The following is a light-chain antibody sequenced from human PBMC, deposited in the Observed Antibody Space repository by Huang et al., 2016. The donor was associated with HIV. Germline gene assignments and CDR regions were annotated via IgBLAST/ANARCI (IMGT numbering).Light chain of an antibody. CDR2: GAS. Sequence: DIQMTQSPSSLSASVGDRVTITCRASQSIRSYLNWYQQKPGKAPKLLIYGASSLQSGVPSGFSGSGSGTDFTLTISSLQPEDFATYYCQQTYSSPDTFGQGTKLDIK. J-gene: IGKJ2*01. V-gene: IGKV1-39*01. CDR1: QSIRSY. CDR3: QQTYSSPDT.